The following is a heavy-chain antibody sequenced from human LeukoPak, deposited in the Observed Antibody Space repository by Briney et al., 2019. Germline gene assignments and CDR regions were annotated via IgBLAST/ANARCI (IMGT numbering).Heavy chain of an antibody. D-gene: IGHD3-22*01. V-gene: IGHV1-2*02. CDR1: GYTFTSYY. CDR3: ARDQSDYYDSSGYYDY. CDR2: INPNSGGT. J-gene: IGHJ4*02. Sequence: ASVKDSCKASGYTFTSYYMHWVRQAPGQGLEWMGWINPNSGGTNYAQKFQGRVTMTRDTSISTAYMELSRLRSDDTAVYYCARDQSDYYDSSGYYDYWGQGTLVTVSS.